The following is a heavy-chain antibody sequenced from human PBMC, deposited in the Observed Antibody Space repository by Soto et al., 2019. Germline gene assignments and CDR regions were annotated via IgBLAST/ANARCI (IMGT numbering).Heavy chain of an antibody. CDR3: ARINYSSYPAHFYYGMDA. Sequence: ETLSLTCTVSGGSISSYYWSWIRQPPGKGLEWIGYIYYSGSTKYNPSLKSRVTISVDTSKNQFSLKLSSVTAADTAVYYRARINYSSYPAHFYYGMDAWGQGTTVTVSS. CDR1: GGSISSYY. V-gene: IGHV4-59*01. D-gene: IGHD6-6*01. J-gene: IGHJ6*02. CDR2: IYYSGST.